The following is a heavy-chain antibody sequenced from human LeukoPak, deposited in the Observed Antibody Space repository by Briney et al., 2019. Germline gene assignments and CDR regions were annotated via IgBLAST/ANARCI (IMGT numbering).Heavy chain of an antibody. CDR1: GYTFTSYD. V-gene: IGHV1-8*03. Sequence: ASVKVSCKASGYTFTSYDINWVRQATGQGLEWMGWMNPNSGNTGYAQKFQGRVTITRNTSISTAYMELSSLRSEDTAVYYCAREPKKYYDILTGYQPGYYYMDVWGKGTTVTVSS. CDR2: MNPNSGNT. D-gene: IGHD3-9*01. CDR3: AREPKKYYDILTGYQPGYYYMDV. J-gene: IGHJ6*03.